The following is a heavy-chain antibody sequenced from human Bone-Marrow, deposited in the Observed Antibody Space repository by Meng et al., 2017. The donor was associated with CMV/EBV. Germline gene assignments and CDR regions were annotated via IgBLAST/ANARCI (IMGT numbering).Heavy chain of an antibody. CDR2: IIPILGIA. J-gene: IGHJ6*02. D-gene: IGHD4-11*01. CDR3: SGFQVYSKGYDMDV. CDR1: RGTFSSYA. Sequence: SVQVSCKSSRGTFSSYAISWVRQAPGQGLEWMGGIIPILGIAHYAQNFQRRVTITADKSTSTAYMELSSLRSEDTDVYYCSGFQVYSKGYDMDVWGQGTTVTVSS. V-gene: IGHV1-69*10.